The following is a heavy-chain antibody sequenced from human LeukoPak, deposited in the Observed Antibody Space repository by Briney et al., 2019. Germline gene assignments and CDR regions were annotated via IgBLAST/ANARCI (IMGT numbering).Heavy chain of an antibody. J-gene: IGHJ4*02. CDR1: GYTFTNYG. CDR3: ARGDRRELPSIDY. D-gene: IGHD1-26*01. Sequence: ASVKVSCKASGYTFTNYGISWVRQAPGQGLEWMGWISAYNGNTNYAHQLQGRVTMTTDASTRTAYMELRSLRSDDTAVYYCARGDRRELPSIDYWGQGTLVTVSS. CDR2: ISAYNGNT. V-gene: IGHV1-18*01.